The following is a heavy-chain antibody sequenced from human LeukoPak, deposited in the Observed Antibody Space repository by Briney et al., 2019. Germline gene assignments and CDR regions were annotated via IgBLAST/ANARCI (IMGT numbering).Heavy chain of an antibody. V-gene: IGHV3-23*01. CDR1: GFTFSSYA. CDR2: ISGSGGST. CDR3: AKGYGSGSYLADY. Sequence: PGGSLRLSCAASGFTFSSYAMNWVRRAPGKGLEWVSAISGSGGSTYYADSVKGRFTISRDNSKNTRYLQMNSLRAEDTAVYYCAKGYGSGSYLADYWGQGTLVTVSS. J-gene: IGHJ4*02. D-gene: IGHD3-10*01.